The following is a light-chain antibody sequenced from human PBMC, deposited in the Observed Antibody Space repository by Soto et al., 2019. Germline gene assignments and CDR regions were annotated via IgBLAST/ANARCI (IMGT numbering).Light chain of an antibody. J-gene: IGKJ2*02. CDR3: QHYDSYSPGT. V-gene: IGKV1-5*01. Sequence: DIQMTQSPSTLSVSVGDRVNITCRASQSISNWLAWYQQKPGKAPTLLIYDASSLESGVPSRFSGSGSGTEFTLTSSSLQPYDVATYYCQHYDSYSPGTFGQGTKLEI. CDR1: QSISNW. CDR2: DAS.